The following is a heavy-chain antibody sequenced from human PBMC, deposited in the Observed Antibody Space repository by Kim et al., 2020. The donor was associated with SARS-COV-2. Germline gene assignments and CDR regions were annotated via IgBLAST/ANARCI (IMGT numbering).Heavy chain of an antibody. J-gene: IGHJ6*02. CDR3: ARSLQAPFLGYYGMDV. D-gene: IGHD3-16*01. CDR2: IKQDGSEK. CDR1: GFTFSSYW. V-gene: IGHV3-7*01. Sequence: GGSLRLSCAASGFTFSSYWMSWVRQAPGKGLEWVANIKQDGSEKYYVDSVKGRFTISRDNAKNSLYLQMNSLRAEDTAVYYCARSLQAPFLGYYGMDVWGQGTTVTVSS.